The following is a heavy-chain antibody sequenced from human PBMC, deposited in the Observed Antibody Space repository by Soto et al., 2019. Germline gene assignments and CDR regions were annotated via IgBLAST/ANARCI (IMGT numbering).Heavy chain of an antibody. V-gene: IGHV1-8*01. CDR3: TRGTRVAEY. CDR1: GYTFTTYD. J-gene: IGHJ4*02. CDR2: VNPNSGNT. D-gene: IGHD2-15*01. Sequence: QVPLVQSGAEVRKPGASVKVSCKASGYTFTTYDINWVRQATGQGLEWMGWVNPNSGNTGYAQKFQGRVTMTRNTSINTAYMELSSLRSEDTAVYYCTRGTRVAEYWGQGTLVTVSS.